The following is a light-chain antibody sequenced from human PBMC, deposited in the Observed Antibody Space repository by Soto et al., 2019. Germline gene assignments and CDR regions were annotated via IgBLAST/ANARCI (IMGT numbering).Light chain of an antibody. Sequence: DIQMTQSPSSLSASVGDRVTITCRASQGISTYLNWYQQKPGKAPKLLIYAASSLQSGVPSRFSGSGSETDFTLTISSLQPEDFATYSCQQSYSTTWAFGQGTKLDIK. CDR2: AAS. CDR3: QQSYSTTWA. CDR1: QGISTY. J-gene: IGKJ1*01. V-gene: IGKV1-39*01.